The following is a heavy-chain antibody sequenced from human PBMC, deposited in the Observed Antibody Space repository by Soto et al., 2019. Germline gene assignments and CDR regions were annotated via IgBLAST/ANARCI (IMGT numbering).Heavy chain of an antibody. Sequence: QVQLVESGGGVVQPGRSLRLSCAASGFTFSSYGMHWVRQAPGKGLEWVAVISYDGSNKYYADSVKGRFTISRDNSKNTLYLQMNSLRAEDTAVYYCAKSLVGAYSGYDFDYWGQGILDTVSS. V-gene: IGHV3-30*18. J-gene: IGHJ4*02. CDR1: GFTFSSYG. CDR3: AKSLVGAYSGYDFDY. D-gene: IGHD5-12*01. CDR2: ISYDGSNK.